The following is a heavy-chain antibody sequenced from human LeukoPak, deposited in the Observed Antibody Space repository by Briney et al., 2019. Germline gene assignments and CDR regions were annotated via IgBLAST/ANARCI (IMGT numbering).Heavy chain of an antibody. D-gene: IGHD2-2*01. CDR3: VRHCCSTPSKRTFDI. V-gene: IGHV4-39*01. CDR2: ISDGGST. Sequence: PSETLSLTCTVSGGSIWTSDYYWGCIRQFPGKGLEWIGTISDGGSTYYNPSLESRDIISVDTSKNQFSLKLSSVTAADTAVYYCVRHCCSTPSKRTFDIWGQGTLVTVSS. J-gene: IGHJ3*02. CDR1: GGSIWTSDYY.